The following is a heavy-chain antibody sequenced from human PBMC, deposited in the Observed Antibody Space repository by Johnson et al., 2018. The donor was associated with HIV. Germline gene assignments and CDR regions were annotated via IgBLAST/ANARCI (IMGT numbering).Heavy chain of an antibody. Sequence: MLLVESGGGVVQPGRSLRLSCAASGFIVSSNYMNWVRQAPGKGLEWVSVIYSGGSTYHADSVKGRFIISRDNSKSTLYLQMNSLRAEDTAVYYCARAYTYGAFDIWGQGTTGTISS. D-gene: IGHD5-18*01. J-gene: IGHJ3*02. CDR2: IYSGGST. CDR3: ARAYTYGAFDI. V-gene: IGHV3-66*01. CDR1: GFIVSSNY.